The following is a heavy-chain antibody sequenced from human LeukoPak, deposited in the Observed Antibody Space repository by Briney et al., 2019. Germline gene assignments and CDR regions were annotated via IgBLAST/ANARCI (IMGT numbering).Heavy chain of an antibody. CDR1: GGSFSSYY. Sequence: SETLSLTCTVSGGSFSSYYWSWIRQPPGKGLEWIGYIYYSGSTDYNPSLKSRVTISVETSKNQFSLNLSSVTAADTAVYYCARVRIEKYSSSWFFDPWGQGTLVTVSS. J-gene: IGHJ5*02. D-gene: IGHD6-13*01. V-gene: IGHV4-59*01. CDR2: IYYSGST. CDR3: ARVRIEKYSSSWFFDP.